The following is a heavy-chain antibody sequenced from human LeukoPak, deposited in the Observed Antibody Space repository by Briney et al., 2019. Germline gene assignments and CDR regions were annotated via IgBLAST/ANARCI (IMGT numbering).Heavy chain of an antibody. CDR1: GGSISSYY. CDR2: IYYSGST. Sequence: SETLSLTCTVSGGSISSYYWSWIRQPPGKGLEWIGYIYYSGSTNYNPSLKGRVTISVDTSKNQFSLKLSSVTAADTAAYYCARDSSGYLRYWYFDLWGRGTLVTVSS. J-gene: IGHJ2*01. CDR3: ARDSSGYLRYWYFDL. V-gene: IGHV4-59*01. D-gene: IGHD3-22*01.